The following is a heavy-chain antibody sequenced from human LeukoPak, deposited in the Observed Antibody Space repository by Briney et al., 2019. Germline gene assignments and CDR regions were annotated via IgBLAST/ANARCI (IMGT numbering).Heavy chain of an antibody. CDR1: GGTFSSYA. CDR3: ARDRNHYYDSSGYIFDY. Sequence: SVKVSCKASGGTFSSYAISWVRQAPGQGLEWMGGIIPIFGTANYAQKFQGRVTITADESTSTAYMELSSLRSEDTAVYYCARDRNHYYDSSGYIFDYWGQGTLVTVSS. J-gene: IGHJ4*02. V-gene: IGHV1-69*13. D-gene: IGHD3-22*01. CDR2: IIPIFGTA.